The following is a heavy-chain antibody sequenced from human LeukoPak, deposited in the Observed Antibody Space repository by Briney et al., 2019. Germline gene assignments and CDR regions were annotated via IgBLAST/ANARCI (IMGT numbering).Heavy chain of an antibody. Sequence: SETLSLTCTVSGGSISNYYWNWIRQPAGKGLEWIGRIYINGKTNYNPSLKSRVTMSVDTSKTQFSLKLSSVTAADTAVYYCARERGSGWYDMAFDFWGQGTLVTVSS. D-gene: IGHD6-19*01. CDR3: ARERGSGWYDMAFDF. V-gene: IGHV4-4*07. CDR1: GGSISNYY. J-gene: IGHJ4*02. CDR2: IYINGKT.